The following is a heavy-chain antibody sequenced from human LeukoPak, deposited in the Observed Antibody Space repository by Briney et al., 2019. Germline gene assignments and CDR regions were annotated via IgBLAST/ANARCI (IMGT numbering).Heavy chain of an antibody. D-gene: IGHD3-10*01. CDR3: ARNKWFGELPFDY. V-gene: IGHV1-3*01. Sequence: ASVKVSCKASGYTFTSYAMHWVRQAPGQRLEWMGRINAGNGNTKYSQKFQGRVTITRDTSASTAYMELSSLRSEDTAVYYRARNKWFGELPFDYWGQGTLVTVSS. J-gene: IGHJ4*02. CDR2: INAGNGNT. CDR1: GYTFTSYA.